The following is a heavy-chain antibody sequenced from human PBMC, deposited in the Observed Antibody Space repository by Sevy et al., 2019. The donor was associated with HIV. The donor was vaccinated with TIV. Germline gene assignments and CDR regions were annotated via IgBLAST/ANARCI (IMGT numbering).Heavy chain of an antibody. V-gene: IGHV4-38-2*01. CDR2: IYHSGRT. CDR3: ARVLGYSSSGGWFDP. D-gene: IGHD6-13*01. CDR1: EYSISSDYY. Sequence: SETLSLTCDVFEYSISSDYYWGWIRQPPGKGLQWIGSIYHSGRTYYNPSLKSRVSISVDTSKNQFALKVTSLTAADTAVYYCARVLGYSSSGGWFDPWGQGTLVTVSS. J-gene: IGHJ5*02.